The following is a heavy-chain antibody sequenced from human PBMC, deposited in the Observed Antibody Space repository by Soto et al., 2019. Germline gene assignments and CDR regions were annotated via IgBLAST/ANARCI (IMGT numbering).Heavy chain of an antibody. D-gene: IGHD3-10*01. Sequence: QITLKESGPTLVKPTQTLTLTCTFSGFSLSTSAVGVGWIRQPPGKALEWLALIFWDDDKRYSPSLKSRLTITKDTSKIQVVLTMTNMDPVDTAAYYCAHRQYYYGSGSYYHNSFDPWGQGTLVIVSS. V-gene: IGHV2-5*02. CDR1: GFSLSTSAVG. J-gene: IGHJ5*02. CDR3: AHRQYYYGSGSYYHNSFDP. CDR2: IFWDDDK.